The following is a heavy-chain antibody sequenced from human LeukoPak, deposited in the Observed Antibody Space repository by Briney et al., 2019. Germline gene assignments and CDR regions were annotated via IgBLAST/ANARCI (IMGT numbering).Heavy chain of an antibody. D-gene: IGHD6-19*01. J-gene: IGHJ4*02. Sequence: ASVKVSCKASGGTFSSYAISWVRQAPGQGLEWMGRIIPIFGIANYAQKFQGRVTITADKSTSTAYMELSSLRSEDTAVYYCARTSSGWYEGNHLGYWGQGTLVTVS. CDR1: GGTFSSYA. V-gene: IGHV1-69*04. CDR2: IIPIFGIA. CDR3: ARTSSGWYEGNHLGY.